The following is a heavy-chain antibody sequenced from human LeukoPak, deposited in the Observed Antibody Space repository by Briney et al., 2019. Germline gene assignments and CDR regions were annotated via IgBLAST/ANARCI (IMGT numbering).Heavy chain of an antibody. CDR1: GFTFSSFS. CDR2: IRYDGSNK. Sequence: GGSLRLSCAASGFTFSSFSMNWVRQAPGKGLEWVAFIRYDGSNKYYADSVKGRFTISRDNSKNTLYLQMNSLRAEDTAVYYCARGLRIWFGELLSGIFDYWGQGTLVTVSS. V-gene: IGHV3-30*02. D-gene: IGHD3-10*01. CDR3: ARGLRIWFGELLSGIFDY. J-gene: IGHJ4*02.